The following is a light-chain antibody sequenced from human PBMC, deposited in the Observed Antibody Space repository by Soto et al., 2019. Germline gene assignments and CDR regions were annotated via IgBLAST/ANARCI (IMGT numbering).Light chain of an antibody. Sequence: QSVLTQPASVSGSPGQSITISCTGTDTDVGGYNYSSWYQQHPAKAPKLLIYGDYHPPSGVSNRFSGSKSGDTASLTISGRQGEDEADYYYSSFTNNNSTHVVFGGGTKLTV. J-gene: IGLJ2*01. CDR1: DTDVGGYNY. CDR2: GDY. CDR3: SSFTNNNSTHVV. V-gene: IGLV2-14*01.